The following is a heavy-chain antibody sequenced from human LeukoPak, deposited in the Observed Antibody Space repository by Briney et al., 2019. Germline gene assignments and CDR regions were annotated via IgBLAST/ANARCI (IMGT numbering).Heavy chain of an antibody. CDR1: GFTTTKKY. CDR3: ASSNCDGDCYLDY. D-gene: IGHD2-21*02. J-gene: IGHJ4*02. V-gene: IGHV3-53*01. CDR2: IYSAGGT. Sequence: HPGGSLRLSCAASGFTTTKKYMNWVRQAPGKGLDWVSLIYSAGGTSYADSVKGRFTISKDNSKNTLYLQMNSLRLEDTAVYYCASSNCDGDCYLDYWGQGTLVTVSS.